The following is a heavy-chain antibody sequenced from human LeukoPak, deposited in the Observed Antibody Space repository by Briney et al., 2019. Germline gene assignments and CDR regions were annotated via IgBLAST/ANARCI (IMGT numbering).Heavy chain of an antibody. CDR3: ARRGGGHGLDV. CDR2: VNAGNGIT. J-gene: IGHJ6*02. Sequence: ASVKVSCKPSGYTFTTYSMHWVRQAPGQRLEWMGWVNAGNGITKSSQKFQGRVTMTRDTSASTVYMELSSLTSEDMAVYYCARRGGGHGLDVWGQGTTVTVSS. D-gene: IGHD3-16*01. V-gene: IGHV1-3*01. CDR1: GYTFTTYS.